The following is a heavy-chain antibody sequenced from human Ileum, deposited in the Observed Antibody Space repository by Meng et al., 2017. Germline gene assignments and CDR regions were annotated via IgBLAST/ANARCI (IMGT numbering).Heavy chain of an antibody. V-gene: IGHV4-31*11. CDR1: VGSISSGGYY. CDR3: ARADYVRYFDL. J-gene: IGHJ2*01. D-gene: IGHD3-10*02. CDR2: IYYSGNT. Sequence: HGPLQESGPGLLKPSQTLSLTCAVSVGSISSGGYYWSWIRLLPGKGLEWIGYIYYSGNTYYNPSLKSRLTISVDTSKNQFSLKLTSVTAADTALYYCARADYVRYFDLWGRGTLVTVSS.